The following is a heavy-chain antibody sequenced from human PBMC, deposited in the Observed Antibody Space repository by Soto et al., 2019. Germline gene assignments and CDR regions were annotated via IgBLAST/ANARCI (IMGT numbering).Heavy chain of an antibody. D-gene: IGHD3-22*01. CDR1: GYTFRNYS. CDR2: INPSGGAT. V-gene: IGHV1-46*01. CDR3: GRAFDRSGLY. Sequence: ASVKVSCKASGYTFRNYSIHWVRQAPGQGLEWMGLINPSGGATSYSQRFQGRVTITKDSSTSTVYMELSSLGSEDTAVYYCGRAFDRSGLYWGQGTLVTVSS. J-gene: IGHJ4*02.